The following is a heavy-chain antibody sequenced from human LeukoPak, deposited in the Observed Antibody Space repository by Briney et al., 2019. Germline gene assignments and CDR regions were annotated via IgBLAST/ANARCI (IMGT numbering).Heavy chain of an antibody. D-gene: IGHD7-27*01. CDR2: IYYSGST. CDR1: GGSISRYY. CDR3: ASRQTGGGFDY. J-gene: IGHJ4*02. V-gene: IGHV4-59*08. Sequence: SETLSLTCTVSGGSISRYYWSWIRQPPGKGLEWIGYIYYSGSTNYNPSLKSRVTISVDTSKNQFSLKLSSVTAADTAVYYCASRQTGGGFDYWGQGTLVTVSS.